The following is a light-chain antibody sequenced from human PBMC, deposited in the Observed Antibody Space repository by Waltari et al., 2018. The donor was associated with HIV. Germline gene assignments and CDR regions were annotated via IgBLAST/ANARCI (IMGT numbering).Light chain of an antibody. Sequence: DIVMTQSPLSLPVTPGEPASISCRSSQGLLHTNGNTYLGWYLQKPGQSPQLLIYLGSSRASGVPDRFSGSGSGTDVTLKISRVEAEDVGVYYCMQALQTPITFGQGTRLEIK. CDR2: LGS. CDR1: QGLLHTNGNTY. V-gene: IGKV2-28*01. J-gene: IGKJ5*01. CDR3: MQALQTPIT.